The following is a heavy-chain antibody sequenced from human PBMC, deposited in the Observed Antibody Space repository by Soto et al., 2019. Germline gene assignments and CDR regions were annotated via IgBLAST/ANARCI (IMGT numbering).Heavy chain of an antibody. CDR2: IHSDGSTT. CDR1: GFTFNYYW. J-gene: IGHJ3*01. Sequence: EVQLVESEGGLVQRGGSLRLSCAASGFTFNYYWMHWVRQAPGQGLVWVSHIHSDGSTTTYADSVKGRFTISRDNAKNTLDLQMNSLRAEDTAVYYCVRGDKGGFDLWGLGTTVTVSS. CDR3: VRGDKGGFDL. V-gene: IGHV3-74*01. D-gene: IGHD2-21*02.